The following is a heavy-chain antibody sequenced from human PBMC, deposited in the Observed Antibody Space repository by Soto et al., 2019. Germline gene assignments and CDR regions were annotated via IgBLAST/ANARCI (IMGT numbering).Heavy chain of an antibody. Sequence: TSAKVTCKASGYTFTSYGISWVRQAPGQGLEWMGWISAYNGNTNYAQKLQGRVTMTTDTSTSTAYMELRSLRSDDTAVYYCARDYYYDSKRAFDIWGQGTMVTVSS. CDR2: ISAYNGNT. J-gene: IGHJ3*02. D-gene: IGHD3-22*01. CDR1: GYTFTSYG. CDR3: ARDYYYDSKRAFDI. V-gene: IGHV1-18*01.